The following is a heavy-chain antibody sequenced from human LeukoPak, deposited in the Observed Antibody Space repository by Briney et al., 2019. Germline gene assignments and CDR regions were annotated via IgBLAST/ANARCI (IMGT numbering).Heavy chain of an antibody. CDR2: ISHDGSNK. J-gene: IGHJ4*02. CDR1: GFIFSTYG. CDR3: AALAGGGSYCPDY. D-gene: IGHD1-26*01. Sequence: GRSLRLSCAASGFIFSTYGMHWVRQAPGKGLEWVAFISHDGSNKYYADSVKGRFTISRDNSKNTLDLQMNSLGAEDTAVYYCAALAGGGSYCPDYWGQGNLVTVSS. V-gene: IGHV3-30*03.